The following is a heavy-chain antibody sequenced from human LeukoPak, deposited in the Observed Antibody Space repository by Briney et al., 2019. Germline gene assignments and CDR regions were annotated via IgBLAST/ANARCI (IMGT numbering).Heavy chain of an antibody. D-gene: IGHD6-6*01. CDR2: LFHSGTT. CDR3: ARQGYGRSSFFDH. Sequence: SETLSLTCAVSGDSVSTNLYYWGWIRHPPGEGLEWIGNLFHSGTTYYNPSLKSRVSISVDTSKNQFSLKLNSVTAADTAVYYCARQGYGRSSFFDHWGQGTLVTVSS. V-gene: IGHV4-39*01. CDR1: GDSVSTNLYY. J-gene: IGHJ4*02.